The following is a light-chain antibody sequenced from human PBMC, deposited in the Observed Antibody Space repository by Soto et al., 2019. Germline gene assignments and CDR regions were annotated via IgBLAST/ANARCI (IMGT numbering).Light chain of an antibody. CDR3: QQLYSYPIT. J-gene: IGKJ5*01. CDR2: AAS. V-gene: IGKV1-9*01. Sequence: DIQLTQSPSFLSASVGDRVTITCRASQGISSYLAWYQQKPGKAPNLLIYAASTLQSGVPSRFRGSGSGTEFTLTISSLQPEDFAIYYCQQLYSYPITFGQGTRLEMK. CDR1: QGISSY.